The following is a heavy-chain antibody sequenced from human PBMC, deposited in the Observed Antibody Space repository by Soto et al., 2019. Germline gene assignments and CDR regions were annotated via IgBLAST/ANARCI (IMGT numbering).Heavy chain of an antibody. D-gene: IGHD5-12*01. CDR3: ATSGYDYGYYYYGMDV. Sequence: GESLKISCKGSGYSFTSYWIGWVRQMPGKGLEWMGIIYPGDSDTRYSPSFQGQVTISADKSISTAYLQWSSLRAEDTAVYYCATSGYDYGYYYYGMDVWGQGTTVTVSS. CDR1: GYSFTSYW. V-gene: IGHV5-51*01. J-gene: IGHJ6*02. CDR2: IYPGDSDT.